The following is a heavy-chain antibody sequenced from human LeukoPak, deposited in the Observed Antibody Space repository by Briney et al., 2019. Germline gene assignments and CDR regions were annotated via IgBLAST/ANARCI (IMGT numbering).Heavy chain of an antibody. CDR1: GGSISSGGYY. V-gene: IGHV4-31*03. CDR3: ARVEKIYSSGRLTPIDY. D-gene: IGHD6-19*01. J-gene: IGHJ4*02. Sequence: SETLSLTCTVSGGSISSGGYYWSWIRQHPGKGLEWIGYIYYSGSTYYNPSLKSRVTISVDTSKNQFSLKLSSVTAADTAVYYCARVEKIYSSGRLTPIDYWGQGTLVTVSS. CDR2: IYYSGST.